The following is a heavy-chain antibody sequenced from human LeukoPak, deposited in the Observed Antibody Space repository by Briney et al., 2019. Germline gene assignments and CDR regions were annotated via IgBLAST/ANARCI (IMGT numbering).Heavy chain of an antibody. CDR2: IYYSGST. D-gene: IGHD6-13*01. Sequence: SETLSLTCTVSGGSISSGDYYWSWIRQHPGKGLEWIGYIYYSGSTYYNPSLKSRVTISVDTSKNQFSLKLSSVTAADTAVYYCARDPSGGSSWYMHFDYWGQGTLVTVSS. CDR3: ARDPSGGSSWYMHFDY. CDR1: GGSISSGDYY. J-gene: IGHJ4*02. V-gene: IGHV4-31*03.